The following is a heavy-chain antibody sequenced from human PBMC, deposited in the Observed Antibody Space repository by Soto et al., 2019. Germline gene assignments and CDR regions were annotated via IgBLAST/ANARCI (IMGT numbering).Heavy chain of an antibody. D-gene: IGHD3-22*01. Sequence: GGSLRLSCAASGFTFSSYGVHWVRQAPGKGLEWVASVSYDGSNKHYADSVKGRFTISRDNSRNALDLQMNSLRAEDTAVYYCAKDTYYYDRSGYYTYDHWGQGTQVTVSS. CDR2: VSYDGSNK. J-gene: IGHJ4*02. V-gene: IGHV3-30*18. CDR1: GFTFSSYG. CDR3: AKDTYYYDRSGYYTYDH.